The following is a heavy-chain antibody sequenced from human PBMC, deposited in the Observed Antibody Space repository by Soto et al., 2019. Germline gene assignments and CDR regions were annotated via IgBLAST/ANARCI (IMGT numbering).Heavy chain of an antibody. CDR2: IYYSGST. CDR1: GGSISSYY. D-gene: IGHD2-15*01. J-gene: IGHJ4*02. Sequence: SETLSLTCTVSGGSISSYYWSWIRQPPGKGLEWIGYIYYSGSTNYNPSLKSRVTISVDTSKNQFSLKLSSVTAADTATYFCARHFGGNANKFFFEYWGQGGLVTVSS. V-gene: IGHV4-59*01. CDR3: ARHFGGNANKFFFEY.